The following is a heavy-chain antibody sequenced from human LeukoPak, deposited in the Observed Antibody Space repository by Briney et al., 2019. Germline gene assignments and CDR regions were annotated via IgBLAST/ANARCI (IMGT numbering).Heavy chain of an antibody. V-gene: IGHV4-39*02. CDR2: IYYSGST. CDR3: AKDVMVYGDLNDAFDI. Sequence: SETLSLTCTVSGGSISSSSYYWGWIRQPPGKGLEWIGSIYYSGSTYYNPSLKSRVTISVDTSKNQFSLKLSSVTAADTAVYYCAKDVMVYGDLNDAFDIWGQGTMVTVSS. J-gene: IGHJ3*02. D-gene: IGHD4-17*01. CDR1: GGSISSSSYY.